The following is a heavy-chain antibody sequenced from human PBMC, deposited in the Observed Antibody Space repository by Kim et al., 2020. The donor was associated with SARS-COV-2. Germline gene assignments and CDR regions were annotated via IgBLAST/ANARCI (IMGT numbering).Heavy chain of an antibody. Sequence: SETLSLTCTVSGGSISSYYWSWIRQPAGKGLEWIGRIYTSGSTNYNPSLKSRVTMSVDTSKNQFSLKLSSVTAADTAVYYCTLRAVAQPMDYYGMDVWGQGTTVTVSS. CDR3: TLRAVAQPMDYYGMDV. D-gene: IGHD6-19*01. V-gene: IGHV4-4*07. CDR2: IYTSGST. CDR1: GGSISSYY. J-gene: IGHJ6*02.